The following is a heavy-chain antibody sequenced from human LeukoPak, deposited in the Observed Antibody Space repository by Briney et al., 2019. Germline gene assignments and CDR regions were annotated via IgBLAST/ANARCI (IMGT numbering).Heavy chain of an antibody. D-gene: IGHD6-19*01. V-gene: IGHV1-18*01. Sequence: ASVKVSCKASGYTFTSYGISWVRQGPGQGLEWMGWISAYNGNTNYAQKLQGRVTMTTDTCTSTASMTLRSLRSDDTAVSYCARDHKSSGSYYSYYGMDVWGQGPTVPVSS. CDR2: ISAYNGNT. CDR1: GYTFTSYG. J-gene: IGHJ6*02. CDR3: ARDHKSSGSYYSYYGMDV.